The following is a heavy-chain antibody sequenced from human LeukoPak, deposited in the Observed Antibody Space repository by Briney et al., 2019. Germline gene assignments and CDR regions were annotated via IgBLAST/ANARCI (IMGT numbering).Heavy chain of an antibody. D-gene: IGHD3-10*01. J-gene: IGHJ4*02. Sequence: SETLSLTCSVSGGSISSYYWSWIRQPPGKGLEWIGYIYDSGSTNYNPSLKSRVTISVDRSKNQFSLKLSSVTAADTAVYYCARESTMVLDYWGQGTLVTVSS. CDR2: IYDSGST. CDR3: ARESTMVLDY. CDR1: GGSISSYY. V-gene: IGHV4-59*01.